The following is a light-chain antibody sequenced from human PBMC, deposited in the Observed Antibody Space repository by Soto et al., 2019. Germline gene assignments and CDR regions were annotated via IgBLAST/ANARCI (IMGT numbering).Light chain of an antibody. CDR3: QQYGNSPPT. CDR1: QGLSSNY. J-gene: IGKJ4*01. Sequence: EIVLTQSPGTVSLSPGERATLSCRASQGLSSNYLAWYQQRPGQAPRLLIYGASSRATGIPERFSGSGSATDFTLTISRLEPEDFAVYHCQQYGNSPPTFGGGTKVEI. V-gene: IGKV3-20*01. CDR2: GAS.